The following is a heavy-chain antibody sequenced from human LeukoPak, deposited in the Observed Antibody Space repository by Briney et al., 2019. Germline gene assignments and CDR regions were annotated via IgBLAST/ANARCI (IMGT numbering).Heavy chain of an antibody. CDR3: AKSGPLVVPPDAFDI. CDR1: GFTFSSYG. V-gene: IGHV3-30*18. D-gene: IGHD2-15*01. J-gene: IGHJ3*02. Sequence: GGSLRLSCAASGFTFSSYGMHWVRQAPGKGLEWVAVISYDGSNKYYADSVKGRFTISRDNSKNTLYLQMNSLRAEDTAVYYCAKSGPLVVPPDAFDIWGQGTMVTVSS. CDR2: ISYDGSNK.